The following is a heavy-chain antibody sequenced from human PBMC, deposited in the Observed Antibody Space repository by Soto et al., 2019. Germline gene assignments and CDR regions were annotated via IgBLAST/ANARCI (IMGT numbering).Heavy chain of an antibody. V-gene: IGHV4-4*02. Sequence: SETLSLTCTVSGGSMTNSNWWSWVRLPPAKGLEWIGDIYHAGSTKYNPSLERRVTISVDTSNNQFALTLTSVTAADTAVYFCARGPPIVGNTTPLDSWGQGTLVTVSS. D-gene: IGHD1-26*01. J-gene: IGHJ4*02. CDR1: GGSMTNSNW. CDR2: IYHAGST. CDR3: ARGPPIVGNTTPLDS.